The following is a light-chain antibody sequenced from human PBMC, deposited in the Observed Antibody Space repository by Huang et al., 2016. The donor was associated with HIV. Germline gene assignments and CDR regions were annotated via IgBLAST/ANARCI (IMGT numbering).Light chain of an antibody. V-gene: IGKV1-33*01. CDR2: DAS. J-gene: IGKJ2*01. CDR3: QHYDDPYT. Sequence: DIQMTQSPSSLSASVGDRVTITCQASQDKSNYLSWYQHKPGRAPKPLIFDASSLETGVPSRFSGSGSGTYFTLTIASLQPEDVATYYCQHYDDPYTFGQGTKLEIK. CDR1: QDKSNY.